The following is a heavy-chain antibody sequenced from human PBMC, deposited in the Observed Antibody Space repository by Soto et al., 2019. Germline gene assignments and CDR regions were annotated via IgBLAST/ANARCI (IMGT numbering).Heavy chain of an antibody. CDR2: ISAYNGNT. D-gene: IGHD3-22*01. CDR3: ARDRLYYYDSSGYYYGY. Sequence: ASVKVSCKASGYTFTSNGISWVRQAPGQGLEWMGWISAYNGNTNYAQKLQGRVTMTTDTSTSTAYMELRSLRSDDTAVYYCARDRLYYYDSSGYYYGYWGQGTLVTVSS. V-gene: IGHV1-18*01. J-gene: IGHJ4*02. CDR1: GYTFTSNG.